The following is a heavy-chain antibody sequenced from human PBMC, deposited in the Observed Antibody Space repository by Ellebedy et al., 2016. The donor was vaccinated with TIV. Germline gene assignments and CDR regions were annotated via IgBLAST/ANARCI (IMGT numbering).Heavy chain of an antibody. CDR3: VREGVPRGFDI. CDR1: AFTFSTYS. CDR2: ISTNGVTA. J-gene: IGHJ3*02. V-gene: IGHV3-64*05. Sequence: GESLKISCSASAFTFSTYSIHWVRQAPGEGLEYVSSISTNGVTAFYADSVRARFIISRDNSRNSVYVQMSRLRAEDTAVYYCVREGVPRGFDIWGQGTMVTVSS. D-gene: IGHD2-2*01.